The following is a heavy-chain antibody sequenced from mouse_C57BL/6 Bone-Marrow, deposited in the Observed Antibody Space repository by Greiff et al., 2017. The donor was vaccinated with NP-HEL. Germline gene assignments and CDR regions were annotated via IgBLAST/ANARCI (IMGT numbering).Heavy chain of an antibody. CDR3: ARQTVYYYGGFAY. CDR2: ISSGGSYT. J-gene: IGHJ3*01. V-gene: IGHV5-6*01. Sequence: EVQVVESGGDLVKPGGSLKLSCAASGFTFSSYGMSWVRQTPDKRLEWVATISSGGSYTYYPDSVKGRFTISRDNAKNTLYLQMSSLKSEDTAMYYCARQTVYYYGGFAYWGQGTLVTVSA. D-gene: IGHD1-1*01. CDR1: GFTFSSYG.